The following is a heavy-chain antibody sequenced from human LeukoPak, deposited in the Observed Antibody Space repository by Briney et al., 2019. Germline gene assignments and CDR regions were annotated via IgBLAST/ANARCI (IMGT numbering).Heavy chain of an antibody. CDR3: ATNGGGDSGYGNFDY. Sequence: PGGSLRLSCAASGFTFSSYAMSWVRQTPGKGLEWVSAISGSGGSTYYADSVKGRFTISRDNSKNTLYLQMNSLRAEDTALYYCATNGGGDSGYGNFDYWGQGTLVTVSS. CDR2: ISGSGGST. CDR1: GFTFSSYA. V-gene: IGHV3-23*01. J-gene: IGHJ4*02. D-gene: IGHD5-12*01.